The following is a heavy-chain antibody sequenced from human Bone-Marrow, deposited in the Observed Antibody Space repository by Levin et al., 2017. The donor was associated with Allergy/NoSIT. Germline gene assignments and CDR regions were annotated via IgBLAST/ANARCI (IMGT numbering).Heavy chain of an antibody. J-gene: IGHJ4*02. V-gene: IGHV3-23*01. Sequence: KGLEWVAGIASYGDERYYADSVKGRFTISRDVSESTLFLHMASLTAEDTALYYCAASYYVDTSGFDYWGQGTQVKVSS. CDR3: AASYYVDTSGFDY. CDR2: IASYGDER. D-gene: IGHD3-22*01.